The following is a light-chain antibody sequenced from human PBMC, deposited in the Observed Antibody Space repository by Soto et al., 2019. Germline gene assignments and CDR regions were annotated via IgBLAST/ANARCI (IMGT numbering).Light chain of an antibody. CDR2: DNQ. CDR1: TSNIGSNS. V-gene: IGLV1-51*01. Sequence: QLVLTQPPSASGTPGQRVTISCSGSTSNIGSNSVTWYRQVPGTAPKLLIYDNQKRPSGIPDRFSASKSGTSATLDITGLHTGDEADYYCGTWDSSLTIGVIFGGGTKLTVL. CDR3: GTWDSSLTIGVI. J-gene: IGLJ2*01.